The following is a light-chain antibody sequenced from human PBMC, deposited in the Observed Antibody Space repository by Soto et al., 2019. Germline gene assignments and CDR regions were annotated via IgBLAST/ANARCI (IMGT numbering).Light chain of an antibody. J-gene: IGLJ1*01. CDR3: YPYTTSSPYV. CDR2: HVS. CDR1: SSDVGGYNY. V-gene: IGLV2-14*01. Sequence: QSVLTQPASVSGSPGQSITISCTGTSSDVGGYNYVSWYQQHPAKVPKLMIYHVSNRPSGVSDRFSGSKSGNTASLTISGLQAEDEGDHYCYPYTTSSPYVFGTGTKVTVL.